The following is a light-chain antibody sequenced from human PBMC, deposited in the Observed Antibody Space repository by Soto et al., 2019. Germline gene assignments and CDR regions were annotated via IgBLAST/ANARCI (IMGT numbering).Light chain of an antibody. CDR1: LRISTY. CDR3: QQSHSTPIT. J-gene: IGKJ4*02. Sequence: DIQVIQSPSSLSASVGDRVTITCRASLRISTYLNWYQHKSGKAPKLLNYGASRLQSGVPSRFSGSGSGSDFTLTISRLHPEDSATYCCQQSHSTPITFGRGT. CDR2: GAS. V-gene: IGKV1-39*01.